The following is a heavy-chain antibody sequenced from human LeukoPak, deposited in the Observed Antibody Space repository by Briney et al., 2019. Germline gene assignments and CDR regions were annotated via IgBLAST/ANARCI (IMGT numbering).Heavy chain of an antibody. CDR2: IYYTGST. CDR3: ARSYDSSGYCRNFDY. V-gene: IGHV4-59*08. J-gene: IGHJ4*02. D-gene: IGHD3-22*01. Sequence: SETLSLTCTVSGGSISSYYWIWIRQPPGKGLEWIGYIYYTGSTKYNPSLKSRVTISVDTAKNRFSLKLSSVTAADTAVYYCARSYDSSGYCRNFDYWGQGTLVTVSS. CDR1: GGSISSYY.